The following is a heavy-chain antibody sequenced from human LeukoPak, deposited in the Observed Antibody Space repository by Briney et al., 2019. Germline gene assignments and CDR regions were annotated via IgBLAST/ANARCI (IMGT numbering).Heavy chain of an antibody. CDR1: GFPFSSYA. CDR2: ISGGGGST. J-gene: IGHJ6*04. D-gene: IGHD3-10*02. CDR3: AELGITMIGGV. V-gene: IGHV3-23*01. Sequence: GGSLRLSCAASGFPFSSYALSWVRQAPGKGLEWVSAISGGGGSTYYADSVKGRYTISRDNAKNSLYLQMNSLRAEDTAVYYCAELGITMIGGVWGKGTTVTISS.